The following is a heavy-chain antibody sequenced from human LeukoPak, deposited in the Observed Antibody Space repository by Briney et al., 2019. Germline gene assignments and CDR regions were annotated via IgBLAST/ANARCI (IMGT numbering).Heavy chain of an antibody. Sequence: PGGSLRLSCAASGFTFSSYSMNWVRRAPGKGLEWVSSISSSSRHIYYADSVKGRFTIFRDDAKNSLFLQMDSLRVEDTATYYCVRDFSTVTTAYLHHWGQGTLLTVSS. CDR2: ISSSSRHI. D-gene: IGHD4-17*01. J-gene: IGHJ1*01. CDR1: GFTFSSYS. CDR3: VRDFSTVTTAYLHH. V-gene: IGHV3-21*04.